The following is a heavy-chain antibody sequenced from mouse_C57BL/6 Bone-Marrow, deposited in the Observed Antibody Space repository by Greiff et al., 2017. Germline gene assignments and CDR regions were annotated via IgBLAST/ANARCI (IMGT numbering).Heavy chain of an antibody. D-gene: IGHD1-1*01. J-gene: IGHJ1*03. CDR3: ARRSYYYGSSYWYFDV. V-gene: IGHV1-81*01. Sequence: VKLQESGAELARPGASVKLSCKASGYTFTSYGISWVKQRTGQGLEWIGEIYPRSGNTYYNEKFKGKATLTADKSSSTAYMELRSLTSEDSAVYFCARRSYYYGSSYWYFDVWGTGTTVTVSS. CDR1: GYTFTSYG. CDR2: IYPRSGNT.